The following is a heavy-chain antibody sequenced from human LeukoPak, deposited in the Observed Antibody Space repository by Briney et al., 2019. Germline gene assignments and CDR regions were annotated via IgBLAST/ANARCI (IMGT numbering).Heavy chain of an antibody. CDR2: IYYSGST. Sequence: SETLSLTCTVSGGSISSYYWSWIRQPPGKGLEWIGYIYYSGSTNYNPSLKSRVTISVDTSKNQFSLKLSSVTAADTAVYYCARVCSSGWHYDYWGQGTLVTVSS. CDR3: ARVCSSGWHYDY. CDR1: GGSISSYY. J-gene: IGHJ4*02. V-gene: IGHV4-59*01. D-gene: IGHD6-19*01.